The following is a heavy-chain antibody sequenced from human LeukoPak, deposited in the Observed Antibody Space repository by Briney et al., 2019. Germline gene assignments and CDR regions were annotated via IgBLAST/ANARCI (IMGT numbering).Heavy chain of an antibody. CDR3: ARDPNDYRYIDY. CDR1: GFTFSSYW. V-gene: IGHV3-7*01. D-gene: IGHD4-11*01. CDR2: IKQDGSEK. Sequence: GGSLRLSCAASGFTFSSYWMSWVRQAPGKGLEWVANIKQDGSEKNYVDSVKGRFTVSRDNAKNSLYLQMNRLRAEDTAVYYCARDPNDYRYIDYWGQGTLVTVSS. J-gene: IGHJ4*02.